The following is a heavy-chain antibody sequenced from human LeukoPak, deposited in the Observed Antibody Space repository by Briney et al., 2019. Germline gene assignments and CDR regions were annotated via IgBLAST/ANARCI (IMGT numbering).Heavy chain of an antibody. CDR2: ISAYNGNT. J-gene: IGHJ4*02. V-gene: IGHV1-18*01. D-gene: IGHD4-17*01. Sequence: GASVEVSCKASGYTFTSYGISRVRQAPGQGLEWMGWISAYNGNTNYAQKLQGRVTMTTDTSTSTAYMELSRLRSDDTAVYYCARVDDYGDSIDYWGQGTLVTVSS. CDR3: ARVDDYGDSIDY. CDR1: GYTFTSYG.